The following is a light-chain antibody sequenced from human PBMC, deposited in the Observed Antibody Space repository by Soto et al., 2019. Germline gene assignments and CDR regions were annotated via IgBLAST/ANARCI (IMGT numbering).Light chain of an antibody. Sequence: QSALTQPPSVSGAPGQRVTISCTGSNSNIGAGYDVNWYQHYPGPAPKLLIYVNTNRPSGVPDRFSGSKSGSSTSLAITGLQSEDEADYCCQSYGSSLIGLIFGLGTKLTVL. CDR3: QSYGSSLIGLI. V-gene: IGLV1-40*01. CDR2: VNT. CDR1: NSNIGAGYD. J-gene: IGLJ2*01.